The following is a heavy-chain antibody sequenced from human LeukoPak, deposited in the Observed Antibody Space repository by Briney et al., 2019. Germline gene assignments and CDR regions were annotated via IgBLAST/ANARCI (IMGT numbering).Heavy chain of an antibody. CDR1: GYTFTSYD. CDR2: MNPNSGNT. V-gene: IGHV1-8*03. D-gene: IGHD6-6*01. Sequence: ASVKVSCKASGYTFTSYDINWVRQATGQGLEWMGWMNPNSGNTGYAQKFQGRVTITRNTSKSTAYMELSSLRSEDTAVYYCARGEQLVSDWFDPWGQGTLVTVSS. J-gene: IGHJ5*02. CDR3: ARGEQLVSDWFDP.